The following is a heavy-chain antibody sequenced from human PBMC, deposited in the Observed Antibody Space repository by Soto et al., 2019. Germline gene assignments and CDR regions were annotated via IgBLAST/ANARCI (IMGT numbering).Heavy chain of an antibody. CDR1: GFTFSDYS. D-gene: IGHD3-9*01. V-gene: IGHV3-23*01. CDR3: AKDLSPSYIDTLTGPDY. Sequence: GGSLRLSCAASGFTFSDYSMHWVRQAPGKGLEWVSVITGSSGKTYYADSVKGRFTISRDNSKNTLYLQMNSLRAEDTAVYYCAKDLSPSYIDTLTGPDYWGQGTRVTVSS. CDR2: ITGSSGKT. J-gene: IGHJ4*02.